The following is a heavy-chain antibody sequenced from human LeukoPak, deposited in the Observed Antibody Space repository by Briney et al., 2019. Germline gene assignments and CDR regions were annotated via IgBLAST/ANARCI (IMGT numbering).Heavy chain of an antibody. CDR2: IYYTGST. CDR1: GSSISSYY. J-gene: IGHJ4*02. Sequence: SETLSLTCTVSGSSISSYYWSWIRPPPGKGLEWIGYIYYTGSTNYNPSLKSRVTMSVDTSKNQFSLKLTSVTAADTAVYYCARPLQGRTVTLHYWGQGTLVTVSS. D-gene: IGHD4-17*01. CDR3: ARPLQGRTVTLHY. V-gene: IGHV4-59*01.